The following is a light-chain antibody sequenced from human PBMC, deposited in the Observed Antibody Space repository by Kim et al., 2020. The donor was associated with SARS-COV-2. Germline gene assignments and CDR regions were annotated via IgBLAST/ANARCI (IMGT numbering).Light chain of an antibody. CDR2: AAS. J-gene: IGKJ4*01. CDR3: QQSYSTPPT. Sequence: SASVGDRVTITCRASQSSSSYLNWYQQKPGKAPKLLSYAASSLQSGVPSRFSGSGSGTDFTLTISSLQPEDFATYYCQQSYSTPPTFGGGTKLEI. CDR1: QSSSSY. V-gene: IGKV1-39*01.